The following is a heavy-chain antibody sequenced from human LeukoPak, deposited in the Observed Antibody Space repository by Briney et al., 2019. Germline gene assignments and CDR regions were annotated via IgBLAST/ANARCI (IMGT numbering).Heavy chain of an antibody. D-gene: IGHD6-6*01. V-gene: IGHV4-59*08. Sequence: KSSETLSLTCSVSGGSISSLYWSWIRQSPGKGLEWIGYIYYTGSTNYNPSLKSRVTMFVDMSKNQFSLRLSSVTAADTAVYYCARHRAYSSSSPFDYWGQGTLVTVSS. CDR1: GGSISSLY. CDR2: IYYTGST. CDR3: ARHRAYSSSSPFDY. J-gene: IGHJ4*02.